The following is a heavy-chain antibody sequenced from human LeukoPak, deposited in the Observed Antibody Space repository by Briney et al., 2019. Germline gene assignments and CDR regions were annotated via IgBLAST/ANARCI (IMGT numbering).Heavy chain of an antibody. CDR2: IIPILGIA. J-gene: IGHJ4*02. CDR1: GGTFSSYA. Sequence: SVKVSCRASGGTFSSYAISWVRQAPGQGLEWMGRIIPILGIANYAQKFQGRVTITADKSTSTAYMELSSLRSEDTAVYYCARDLTADYDILTGYYGQPVDYWGQGTRVPLSS. CDR3: ARDLTADYDILTGYYGQPVDY. D-gene: IGHD3-9*01. V-gene: IGHV1-69*04.